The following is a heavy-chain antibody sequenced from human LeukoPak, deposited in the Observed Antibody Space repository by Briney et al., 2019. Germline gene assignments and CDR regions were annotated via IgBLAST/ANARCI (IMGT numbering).Heavy chain of an antibody. D-gene: IGHD6-13*01. CDR2: IKQDGSEK. CDR3: ARDFAYSSPPLGDY. J-gene: IGHJ4*02. CDR1: GFTFTNNF. V-gene: IGHV3-7*01. Sequence: PGGSLRLSCAASGFTFTNNFMSWVRQVPGKGLEWVANIKQDGSEKTYADSVRGRFTISRDNSKKTLFLQMNSLRAEDTAVYYCARDFAYSSPPLGDYWGQGTLVTVSS.